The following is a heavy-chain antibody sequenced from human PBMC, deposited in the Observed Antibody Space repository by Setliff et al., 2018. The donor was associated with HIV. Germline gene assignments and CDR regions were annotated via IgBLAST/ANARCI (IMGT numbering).Heavy chain of an antibody. V-gene: IGHV3-23*01. Sequence: TSETLSLTCTVSGGSIRSHYWSWIRQAPGKGLECVAVISGSGGDTYYADSVKGRFVISREKSKSTLYLQMNSLRAEDTAVYYCAKKTAAYTSGSWLHYWGQGTLVTVSS. CDR1: GGSIRSHY. CDR3: AKKTAAYTSGSWLHY. CDR2: ISGSGGDT. D-gene: IGHD3-10*01. J-gene: IGHJ4*02.